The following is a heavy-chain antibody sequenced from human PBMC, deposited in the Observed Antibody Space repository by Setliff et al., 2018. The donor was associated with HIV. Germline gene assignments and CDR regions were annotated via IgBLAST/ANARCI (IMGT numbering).Heavy chain of an antibody. CDR3: ARSGYYGSSGEPSYFDY. V-gene: IGHV1-69-2*01. CDR2: VDPEDGET. D-gene: IGHD3-22*01. Sequence: ASVKVSCKVSGYTFTDYYMHWVQQAPGKGLEWMGLVDPEDGETIYAEKFQGRVTITADTSTSTAYMELRSLRSDDTAVYYCARSGYYGSSGEPSYFDYWGQGTLVTVSS. J-gene: IGHJ4*02. CDR1: GYTFTDYY.